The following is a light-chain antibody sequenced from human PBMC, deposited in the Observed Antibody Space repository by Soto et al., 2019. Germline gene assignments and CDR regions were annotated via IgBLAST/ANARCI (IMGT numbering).Light chain of an antibody. CDR2: EVS. V-gene: IGLV2-14*01. CDR3: TSYTNSGTWV. J-gene: IGLJ3*02. Sequence: QSVLTQSASVSGSPGQSITISCTGTSSDVGRYIYVSWYQQHPGKAPKLMIYEVSNRPSGVSDRFSGSKSGNTASLTISGLQAEDEADYYCTSYTNSGTWVFGGGTKLTVL. CDR1: SSDVGRYIY.